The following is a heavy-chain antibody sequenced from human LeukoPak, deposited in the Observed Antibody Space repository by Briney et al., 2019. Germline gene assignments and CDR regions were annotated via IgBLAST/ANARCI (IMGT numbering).Heavy chain of an antibody. V-gene: IGHV3-23*01. J-gene: IGHJ4*02. CDR1: GFIFSNYA. D-gene: IGHD3-9*01. CDR3: AKWGDYDVLTGYYVSDF. CDR2: ISGRSDNT. Sequence: GASLRLSCAASGFIFSNYAMYWVRQAPGKGLEWVSAISGRSDNTYYADSVKGRFTLSRDSSKNTLYLQMNSLGADDTAVYYCAKWGDYDVLTGYYVSDFWGQGTLVTVSS.